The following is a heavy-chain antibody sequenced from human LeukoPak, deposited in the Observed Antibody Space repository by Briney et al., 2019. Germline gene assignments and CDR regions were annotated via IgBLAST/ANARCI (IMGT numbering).Heavy chain of an antibody. J-gene: IGHJ4*02. V-gene: IGHV3-30*02. CDR3: AKDPVGATVFDY. Sequence: GGSLRLCCAASGLTFSSYGMHWVRQAPGKGLEWVAFIRYDGSNKYYADSVKGRFTISRDNSKNTLDLQMNSLRAEDTAVYYCAKDPVGATVFDYWGQGTLVSVAS. CDR2: IRYDGSNK. D-gene: IGHD1-26*01. CDR1: GLTFSSYG.